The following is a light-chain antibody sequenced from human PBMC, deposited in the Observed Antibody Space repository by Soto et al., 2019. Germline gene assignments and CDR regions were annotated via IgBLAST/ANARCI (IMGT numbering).Light chain of an antibody. V-gene: IGLV2-11*01. CDR1: SSDIGGYKH. Sequence: QSVLTQPRSVSGSPGQSVTISCTGTSSDIGGYKHVSWYQQYPGKAPKLMIYDVSQRPSGVPDRFSGSKSGNTASLTISGLQPQDEADYYCCSYAGSYTMVFGGGTKLTVL. J-gene: IGLJ3*02. CDR3: CSYAGSYTMV. CDR2: DVS.